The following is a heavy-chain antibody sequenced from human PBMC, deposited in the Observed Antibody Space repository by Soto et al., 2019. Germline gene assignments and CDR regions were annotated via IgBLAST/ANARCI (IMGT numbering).Heavy chain of an antibody. D-gene: IGHD3-9*01. V-gene: IGHV4-59*01. Sequence: QVLLQESGPGLVKPSETLSLTCTVSGGSITVSGGSITIKNYYWSWIRQPPGKGLEWIGYITYNGNTNYNPSLEGRVTASVDTSKSQFSLKVNSVTAADTAVYYCARGVDSIDWFFDLWGRGTLVTVSS. J-gene: IGHJ2*01. CDR2: ITYNGNT. CDR1: GGSITVSGGSITIKNYY. CDR3: ARGVDSIDWFFDL.